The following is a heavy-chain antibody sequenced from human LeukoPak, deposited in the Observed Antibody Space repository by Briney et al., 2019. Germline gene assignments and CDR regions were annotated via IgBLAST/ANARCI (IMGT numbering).Heavy chain of an antibody. CDR1: GFIFSDYG. Sequence: GGSLRLSCGVSGFIFSDYGMHWVRQAPGKGLEWVASIRFDGSNNYYADSVKGRFTISRDDSRNTLYLQMTSLRPEDTALYYCAKEWYVGSPPDYWGQGTQVTVSS. J-gene: IGHJ4*02. D-gene: IGHD3-10*01. V-gene: IGHV3-30*02. CDR2: IRFDGSNN. CDR3: AKEWYVGSPPDY.